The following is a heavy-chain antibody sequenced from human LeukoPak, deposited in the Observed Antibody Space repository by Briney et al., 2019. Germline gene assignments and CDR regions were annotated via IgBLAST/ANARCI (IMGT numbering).Heavy chain of an antibody. CDR3: ARDLRYPFGGFDP. CDR2: INPNSGGT. Sequence: ASVKVSCKASGYTSTGYYMHWVRQAPGQGLEWMGWINPNSGGTNYAQKFQGRVTMTRDTSISTAYMELSRLRSDDTAVYYCARDLRYPFGGFDPWGQGTLVTVSS. J-gene: IGHJ5*02. CDR1: GYTSTGYY. D-gene: IGHD3-9*01. V-gene: IGHV1-2*02.